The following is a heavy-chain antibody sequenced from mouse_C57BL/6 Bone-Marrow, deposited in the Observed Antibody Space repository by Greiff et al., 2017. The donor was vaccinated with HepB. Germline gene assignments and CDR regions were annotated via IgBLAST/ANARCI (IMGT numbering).Heavy chain of an antibody. J-gene: IGHJ3*01. CDR1: GFTFSSYA. CDR3: TRDDYYGNFPWFAY. D-gene: IGHD2-1*01. Sequence: EVKVVESGEGLVKPGGSLKLSCAASGFTFSSYAMSWVRQTPEKRLEWVAYISSGGDYIYYADTVKGRFTISRDNARNTLYLQMSSLKSEDTAMYYCTRDDYYGNFPWFAYWGQGTLVTVSA. V-gene: IGHV5-9-1*02. CDR2: ISSGGDYI.